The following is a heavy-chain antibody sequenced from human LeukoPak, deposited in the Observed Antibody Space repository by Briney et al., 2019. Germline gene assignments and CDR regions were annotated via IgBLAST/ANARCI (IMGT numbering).Heavy chain of an antibody. J-gene: IGHJ5*02. CDR3: ARKNPTALRNNWFDP. Sequence: SMMISCKGSGYSFTNYWIAWVRQMPGKRLEWMGAINPGGSHIRYNPSFQGHVTISTDKSISTAYLQWSSLKASDTAIYYCARKNPTALRNNWFDPWGQGTLVTVSS. V-gene: IGHV5-51*01. CDR2: INPGGSHI. CDR1: GYSFTNYW. D-gene: IGHD5-18*01.